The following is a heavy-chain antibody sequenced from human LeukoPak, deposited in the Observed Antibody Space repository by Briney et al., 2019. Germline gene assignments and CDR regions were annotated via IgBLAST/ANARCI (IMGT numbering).Heavy chain of an antibody. Sequence: GASVKVSCKASGYTFTGYYMHWVRQAPGQGLEWMGRINPNSGGTNYARKFQGRVTMTRDTSISTAYMELSRLRSDDTAVYYCASMTSSGWSSNWFDPWGQGTLVTVSS. V-gene: IGHV1-2*06. J-gene: IGHJ5*02. CDR1: GYTFTGYY. CDR3: ASMTSSGWSSNWFDP. D-gene: IGHD6-19*01. CDR2: INPNSGGT.